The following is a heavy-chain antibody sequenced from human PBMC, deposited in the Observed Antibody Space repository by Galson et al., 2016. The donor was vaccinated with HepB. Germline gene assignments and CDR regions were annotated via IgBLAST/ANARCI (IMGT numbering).Heavy chain of an antibody. CDR2: ISTSSTTI. V-gene: IGHV3-48*01. CDR1: GFTFASYG. Sequence: SLRLSCAGSGFTFASYGMNWVRQAPGKGLEWISFISTSSTTIYYAGSVKGRFTISRDNPKKSLYLQMNSLRAEDTAVYYCARVGDNNNWYLGDAFDVWGQGTVVTVSS. D-gene: IGHD6-13*01. J-gene: IGHJ3*01. CDR3: ARVGDNNNWYLGDAFDV.